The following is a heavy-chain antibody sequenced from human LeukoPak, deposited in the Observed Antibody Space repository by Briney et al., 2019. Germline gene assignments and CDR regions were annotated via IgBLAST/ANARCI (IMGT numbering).Heavy chain of an antibody. CDR2: IMPLFGTA. D-gene: IGHD4-17*01. Sequence: SVKVSCKTSGGTFNNSAISWVRQAPGQGLEWLGGIMPLFGTAGYAQKFQGRVTITMDESTRTVYLELTSLTSDDTAVYYCARDVHGDYGSGWFDPWGQGTLVSVSS. V-gene: IGHV1-69*05. CDR1: GGTFNNSA. J-gene: IGHJ5*02. CDR3: ARDVHGDYGSGWFDP.